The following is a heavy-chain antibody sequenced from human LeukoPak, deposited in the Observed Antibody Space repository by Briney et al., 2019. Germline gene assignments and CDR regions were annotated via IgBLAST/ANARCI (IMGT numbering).Heavy chain of an antibody. Sequence: SETLSLTCTVSGGSISSHYWGWIRQAPGKGLEWIAYLRDTGGTKANPSLESRVALSADTSKNQFSLRLTSVTAADTAIYYCATIKRGDIFGFFDFWGQGILVTVSS. D-gene: IGHD5-18*01. CDR1: GGSISSHY. CDR2: LRDTGGT. J-gene: IGHJ4*02. V-gene: IGHV4-59*11. CDR3: ATIKRGDIFGFFDF.